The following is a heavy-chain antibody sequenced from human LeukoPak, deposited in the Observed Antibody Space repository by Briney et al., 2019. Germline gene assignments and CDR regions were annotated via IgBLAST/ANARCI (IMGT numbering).Heavy chain of an antibody. CDR2: VDPEDGET. CDR3: ATSAAGMMSVDY. CDR1: GYTFTDYY. Sequence: ASVKISRXVSGYTFTDYYMHWVQQAPGKGLEWMGLVDPEDGETIYAEKFQGRVTITADTSTDTAYMELSSLRSEDTAVYYCATSAAGMMSVDYWGQGTLVTVSS. V-gene: IGHV1-69-2*01. D-gene: IGHD6-13*01. J-gene: IGHJ4*02.